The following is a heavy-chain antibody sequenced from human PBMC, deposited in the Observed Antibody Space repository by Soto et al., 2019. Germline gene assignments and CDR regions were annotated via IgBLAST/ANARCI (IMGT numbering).Heavy chain of an antibody. CDR2: ISDSGINK. V-gene: IGHV3-30*18. J-gene: IGHJ6*02. D-gene: IGHD1-26*01. CDR1: GFTFGDYY. Sequence: PGGSLRLSCAASGFTFGDYYMSWIRQAPGKGLEWMAVISDSGINKYYADSVKGRFTISRDNAQNTLYLQMTSLRAEDTAVYYCAKDLVEWVTYYYYGMDVWGQGTTVTVSS. CDR3: AKDLVEWVTYYYYGMDV.